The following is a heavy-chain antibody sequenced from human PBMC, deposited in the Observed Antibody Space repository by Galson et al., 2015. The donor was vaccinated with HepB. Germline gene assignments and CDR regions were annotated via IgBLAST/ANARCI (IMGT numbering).Heavy chain of an antibody. CDR3: AKVVGGVYSSSWWGTYYYYGMDV. CDR2: IWYDGSNK. D-gene: IGHD6-13*01. Sequence: SLRLSCAASGFTFSSYGMHWVRQAPGKGLEWVAVIWYDGSNKYYADSVKGRFTISRDNSKNTLYLQMNSLRAEDTAVYYCAKVVGGVYSSSWWGTYYYYGMDVWGQGTTVTVSS. V-gene: IGHV3-33*06. CDR1: GFTFSSYG. J-gene: IGHJ6*02.